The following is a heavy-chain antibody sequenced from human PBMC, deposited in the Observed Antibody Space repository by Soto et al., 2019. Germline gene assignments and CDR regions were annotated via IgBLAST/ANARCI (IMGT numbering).Heavy chain of an antibody. V-gene: IGHV1-46*01. J-gene: IGHJ4*02. Sequence: ASVKVSCKASGYTFTSYYMHWVRQAPGQGLEWMGIINPSGGSTSYAQKFQGRVTMTRDTSTSTVYMELSSLRSEDTAVYYCAREDRAEWLLYNLDSWGQGTMVTVSS. CDR1: GYTFTSYY. CDR2: INPSGGST. D-gene: IGHD3-3*01. CDR3: AREDRAEWLLYNLDS.